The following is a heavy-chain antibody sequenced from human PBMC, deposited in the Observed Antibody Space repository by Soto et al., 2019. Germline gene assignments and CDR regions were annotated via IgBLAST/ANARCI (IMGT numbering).Heavy chain of an antibody. CDR3: ARSQTDYYYDSSCYYPNWYFDL. Sequence: QVQLVQSGAEVKKPGSSVKVSCKASGGTFSSYAISWVRQAPGQGLEWMGGIIPIFGTANYAQKFQGRVTITADESTSTAYMELSSLRSEDTAVYYCARSQTDYYYDSSCYYPNWYFDLWGRGTLVTVSS. J-gene: IGHJ2*01. D-gene: IGHD3-22*01. CDR2: IIPIFGTA. V-gene: IGHV1-69*01. CDR1: GGTFSSYA.